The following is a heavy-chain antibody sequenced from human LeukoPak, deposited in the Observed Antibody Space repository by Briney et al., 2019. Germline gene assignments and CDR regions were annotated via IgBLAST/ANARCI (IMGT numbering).Heavy chain of an antibody. CDR3: ARHFHYSNYGMDV. V-gene: IGHV4-59*08. CDR1: GGSISSYY. J-gene: IGHJ6*02. D-gene: IGHD4-11*01. CDR2: IYYSGST. Sequence: SETLSLTCTVSGGSISSYYWSWIRQPPGKGLEWIGYIYYSGSTNYNPSLKSRVTISVDTSKNQFSLKLSSVTAADTAVYYCARHFHYSNYGMDVWGQGTTVTASS.